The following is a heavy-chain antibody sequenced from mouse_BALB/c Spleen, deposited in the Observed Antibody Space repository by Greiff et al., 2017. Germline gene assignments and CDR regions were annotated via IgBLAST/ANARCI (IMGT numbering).Heavy chain of an antibody. CDR2: ISSGGST. V-gene: IGHV5-6-5*01. J-gene: IGHJ4*01. D-gene: IGHD1-1*01. CDR3: ARGQGTTVVATDAMDY. Sequence: EVKLVESGGGLVKPGGSLKLSCAASGFTFSSYAMSWVRQTPEKRLEWVASISSGGSTYYPDSVKGRFTISRDNARNILYLQMSSLRSEDTAMYYCARGQGTTVVATDAMDYWGQGTSVTVSS. CDR1: GFTFSSYA.